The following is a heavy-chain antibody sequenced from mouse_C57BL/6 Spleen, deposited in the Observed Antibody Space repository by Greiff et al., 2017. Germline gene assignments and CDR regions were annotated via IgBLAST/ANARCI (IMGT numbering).Heavy chain of an antibody. CDR3: ANYYGSSYSWFAY. D-gene: IGHD1-1*01. Sequence: VQLQQSGAELVKPGASVKISCKASGYAFSSYWMNWVKQRPGQGLEWIGQIYPGDGDTNYNGKFQGKATLTADKSSSTAYMQLSSLTSEDSAVYFCANYYGSSYSWFAYWGQGTLVTVSA. CDR1: GYAFSSYW. V-gene: IGHV1-80*01. J-gene: IGHJ3*01. CDR2: IYPGDGDT.